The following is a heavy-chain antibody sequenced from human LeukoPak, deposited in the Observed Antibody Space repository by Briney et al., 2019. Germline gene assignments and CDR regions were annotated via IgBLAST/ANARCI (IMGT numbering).Heavy chain of an antibody. CDR3: ARVHGDYNDPFDY. D-gene: IGHD4-17*01. CDR1: GYTFTSYA. CDR2: INTNAGNP. J-gene: IGHJ4*02. V-gene: IGHV7-4-1*02. Sequence: ASVKVSCKASGYTFTSYAMNWVRQAPGQGLEWMGWINTNAGNPAFAQGFTGRFVFSLDASVSTAYLQISSLKAEDTAVYYCARVHGDYNDPFDYWGQGTLVTVSS.